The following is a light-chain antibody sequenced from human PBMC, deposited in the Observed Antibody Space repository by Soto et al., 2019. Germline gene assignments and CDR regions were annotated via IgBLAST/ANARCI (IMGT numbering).Light chain of an antibody. CDR3: AALDGSRNGYVV. V-gene: IGLV1-44*01. CDR2: SNN. CDR1: SSNIGSNT. Sequence: QSVLTHPPSASGTPGQRVTISCSGSSSNIGSNTVNWYQQLPGTAPKLLIYSNNQRPSGVPDRFSGSKSGTSASLAISGLQSEDEADYYGAALDGSRNGYVVFGGGTKRTVL. J-gene: IGLJ2*01.